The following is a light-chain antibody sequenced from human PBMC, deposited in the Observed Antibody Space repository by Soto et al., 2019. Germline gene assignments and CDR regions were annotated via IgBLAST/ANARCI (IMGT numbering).Light chain of an antibody. V-gene: IGLV2-14*01. Sequence: QSALAQPASVSASPGQSITISCTGTSSDVGGYNYVSWYQQHPGKAPKLMIYDVSNRPSGVSDRFSGSKSGNTASLTISGLQAEDEADYYCSSYTSSRTHVFGTGTKVTVL. CDR3: SSYTSSRTHV. CDR1: SSDVGGYNY. CDR2: DVS. J-gene: IGLJ1*01.